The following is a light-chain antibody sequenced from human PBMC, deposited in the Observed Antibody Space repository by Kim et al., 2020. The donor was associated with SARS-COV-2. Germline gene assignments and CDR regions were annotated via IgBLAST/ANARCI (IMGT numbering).Light chain of an antibody. Sequence: SVGDRVTITCRASQSISSYLNWYQQKPGKAPKLLIYAASSLQSGVPSRFSGSGSGTDFTLTISSLQPEDFATYYCQQSYSTPPDTFGQGTRLEIK. V-gene: IGKV1-39*01. CDR2: AAS. CDR1: QSISSY. J-gene: IGKJ5*01. CDR3: QQSYSTPPDT.